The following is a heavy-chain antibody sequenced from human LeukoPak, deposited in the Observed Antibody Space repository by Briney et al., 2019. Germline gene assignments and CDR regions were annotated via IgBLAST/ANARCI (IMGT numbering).Heavy chain of an antibody. Sequence: SETLSLTCTVSGGSISSYYWSWIRQPPGKGLEWIGYIYYSGSTNYNPSLKSRVTISVDTSKNQFSLKLSSVTAADTAVYYCARHPLGAGGAFDIWGQGTMVTVSS. V-gene: IGHV4-59*08. J-gene: IGHJ3*02. CDR3: ARHPLGAGGAFDI. CDR2: IYYSGST. CDR1: GGSISSYY. D-gene: IGHD3-10*01.